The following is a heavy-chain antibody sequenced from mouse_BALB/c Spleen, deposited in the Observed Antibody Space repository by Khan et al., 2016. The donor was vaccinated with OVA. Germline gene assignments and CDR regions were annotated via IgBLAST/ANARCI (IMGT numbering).Heavy chain of an antibody. CDR3: ARELRLHYYAMDY. CDR2: IYPSDSYT. V-gene: IGHV1-69*02. D-gene: IGHD2-4*01. J-gene: IGHJ4*01. Sequence: QVQLKESGAELVRPGASVKLSCKASGYTFTDYWIDWVKQRPGQGLEWIGNIYPSDSYTTYNQNFKDKATLTVDLSSSTAYMQLSSPTSEDSAVYYCARELRLHYYAMDYWGQGTSLTVSS. CDR1: GYTFTDYW.